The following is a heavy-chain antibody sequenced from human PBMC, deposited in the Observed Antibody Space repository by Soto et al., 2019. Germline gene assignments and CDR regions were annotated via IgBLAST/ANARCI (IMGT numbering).Heavy chain of an antibody. CDR2: ISSSSSTI. CDR3: ARGLGARGYDFWSCSYNPNDYYYYYGMDV. Sequence: PGGPLRLSCAASGVTFSSYGMHWIRQAPGKGLELVSYISSSSSTIYYADSVKGRFTISRDNAKNSRYLQMNSLRDEDTAVYYCARGLGARGYDFWSCSYNPNDYYYYYGMDVWGRGTTVTVSS. J-gene: IGHJ6*02. D-gene: IGHD3-3*01. V-gene: IGHV3-48*02. CDR1: GVTFSSYG.